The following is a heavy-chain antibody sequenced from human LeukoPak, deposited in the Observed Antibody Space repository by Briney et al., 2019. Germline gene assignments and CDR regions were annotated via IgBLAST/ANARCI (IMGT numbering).Heavy chain of an antibody. CDR2: IQTGDST. V-gene: IGHV3-66*04. Sequence: PGGSLRLSCAASGFTVSPSYMSWVRQAPGKGLEWVSVIQTGDSTNYADSVKGRFTVSRDNSKNTLYLQMNSLRVEDTAVYYCARHLYGDYGALAYWGQGTLVTVSS. J-gene: IGHJ4*02. CDR3: ARHLYGDYGALAY. CDR1: GFTVSPSY. D-gene: IGHD4-17*01.